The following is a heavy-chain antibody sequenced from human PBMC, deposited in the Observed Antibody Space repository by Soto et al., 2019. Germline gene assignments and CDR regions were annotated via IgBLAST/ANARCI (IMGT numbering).Heavy chain of an antibody. J-gene: IGHJ6*02. D-gene: IGHD1-26*01. Sequence: GGSLRLSCAASGFTFSSYGMHWVRQAPGKGLEWVAVISYDGSNKYYADSVKGRFTISRDNSKNTLYLQMNSLRAEDTAVYYCARGSYPLDYGMDVWGQGTTVTVSS. V-gene: IGHV3-30*03. CDR3: ARGSYPLDYGMDV. CDR2: ISYDGSNK. CDR1: GFTFSSYG.